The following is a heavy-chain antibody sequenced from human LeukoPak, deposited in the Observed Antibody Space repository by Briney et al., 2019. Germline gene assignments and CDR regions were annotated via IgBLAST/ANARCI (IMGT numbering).Heavy chain of an antibody. CDR2: IESSGTT. Sequence: PSETLSLTCSVSGGSIIHHYWSWLRQSPGKGLEWVGYIESSGTTSYNPSLESRVAISIDTSQKQFSLRLSSVIVADTAVYYGARSITGDGWFDSWGQGTLVTVSS. CDR3: ARSITGDGWFDS. D-gene: IGHD1-14*01. V-gene: IGHV4-59*11. CDR1: GGSIIHHY. J-gene: IGHJ5*01.